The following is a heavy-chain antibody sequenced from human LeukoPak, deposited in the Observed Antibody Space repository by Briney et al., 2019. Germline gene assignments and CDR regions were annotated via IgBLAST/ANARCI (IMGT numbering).Heavy chain of an antibody. CDR3: AKDYHDIVVIPAAPTFDS. D-gene: IGHD2-2*01. J-gene: IGHJ4*02. Sequence: GGSLRLSCAASGFSLSDYGMHWVRQAPGKGLEWVAFIRYDGSNKYYADSVKGRFTISRDNSKNTLDLQMNSLRAEDTALYYCAKDYHDIVVIPAAPTFDSWGQGTLVTVSS. CDR1: GFSLSDYG. CDR2: IRYDGSNK. V-gene: IGHV3-30*02.